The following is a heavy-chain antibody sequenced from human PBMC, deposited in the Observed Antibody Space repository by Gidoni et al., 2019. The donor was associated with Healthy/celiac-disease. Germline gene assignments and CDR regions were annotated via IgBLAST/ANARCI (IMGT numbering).Heavy chain of an antibody. CDR2: IYSGGST. Sequence: EVQLVESGGGLIQPGGSLRLSCAASGFTVSSNYMSWVRQAPGKGLEWVSVIYSGGSTYYADSVKGRFTIARDNSKNTLYLQMNSLRAEDTAVYYCARVETTYYDFWSGKTYYMDVWGKGTTVTVSS. CDR1: GFTVSSNY. D-gene: IGHD3-3*01. CDR3: ARVETTYYDFWSGKTYYMDV. V-gene: IGHV3-53*01. J-gene: IGHJ6*03.